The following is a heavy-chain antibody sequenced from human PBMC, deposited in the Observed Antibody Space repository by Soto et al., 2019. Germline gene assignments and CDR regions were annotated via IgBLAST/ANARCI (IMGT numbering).Heavy chain of an antibody. Sequence: QVQLVQSGAEVKKPGSSVKVSCKASGGTFSSYAISWVRQAPGQGLEWMGGIIPIFGTANYAQKFQGRVTITADKSTSTAYMELSSLRSEDTAVYYCARARALLAAAGTGWFDPWGQGTLVTVSS. CDR1: GGTFSSYA. CDR2: IIPIFGTA. V-gene: IGHV1-69*06. J-gene: IGHJ5*02. CDR3: ARARALLAAAGTGWFDP. D-gene: IGHD6-13*01.